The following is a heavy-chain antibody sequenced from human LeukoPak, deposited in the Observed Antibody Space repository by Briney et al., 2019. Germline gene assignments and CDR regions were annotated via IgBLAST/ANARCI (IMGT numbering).Heavy chain of an antibody. Sequence: KASETLSLTCTVSGGSISSYYWSWIRQPPGKGLEWIGYIYYSGSTNYNPSLKSRVTISVDTSKNQFSLKLSSVTAADTAVYYCARDRYYYYTDVWGKGTTVTVSS. CDR1: GGSISSYY. CDR2: IYYSGST. J-gene: IGHJ6*03. V-gene: IGHV4-59*01. CDR3: ARDRYYYYTDV.